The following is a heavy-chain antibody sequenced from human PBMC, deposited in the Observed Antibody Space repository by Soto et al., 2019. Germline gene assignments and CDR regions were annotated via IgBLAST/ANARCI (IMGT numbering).Heavy chain of an antibody. CDR2: INPSGGTT. D-gene: IGHD3-16*01. CDR1: GYTFTTYY. CDR3: ARAARGGGGFDY. J-gene: IGHJ4*02. Sequence: ASVKVSCKASGYTFTTYYMHWVRQAPGQGLGWVGIINPSGGTTSYAQKFQGRVTMTRDTSTSTVYLELSGLRSDDTAVYYCARAARGGGGFDYWGQGTLVTVSS. V-gene: IGHV1-46*01.